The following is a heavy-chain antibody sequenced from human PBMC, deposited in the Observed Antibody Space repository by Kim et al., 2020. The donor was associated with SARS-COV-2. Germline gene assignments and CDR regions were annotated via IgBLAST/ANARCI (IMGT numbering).Heavy chain of an antibody. V-gene: IGHV3-33*05. D-gene: IGHD5-18*01. CDR3: SGDLSGYSYGYDY. J-gene: IGHJ4*02. CDR1: GFTFSSYG. Sequence: GGSLRLSCAASGFTFSSYGMHWVRQAPGKGLEWVAVISYDGSNKYYADSVKGRFTISRDNSKNMPYLQMNSLRAEDTAVYYCSGDLSGYSYGYDYWGQGTLITVSS. CDR2: ISYDGSNK.